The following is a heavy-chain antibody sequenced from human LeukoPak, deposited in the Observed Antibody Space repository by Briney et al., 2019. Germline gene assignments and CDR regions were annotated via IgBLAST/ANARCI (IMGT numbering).Heavy chain of an antibody. CDR2: ISGSGGST. J-gene: IGHJ6*02. CDR3: AKLMVRGVIPPPYYGMDV. D-gene: IGHD3-10*01. CDR1: GFTFSSYA. V-gene: IGHV3-23*01. Sequence: GGSLRLSCAASGFTFSSYAMSWVRQAPGKGLEWVSAISGSGGSTYYADSVKGRFTISRDNSKNTLYLQMNSLRAEDTAVYYCAKLMVRGVIPPPYYGMDVWGQGTTVTVS.